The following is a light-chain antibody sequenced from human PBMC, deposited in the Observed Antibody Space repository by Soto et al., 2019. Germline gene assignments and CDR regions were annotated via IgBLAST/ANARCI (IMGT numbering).Light chain of an antibody. CDR3: QQGGGSLWA. CDR2: GAS. J-gene: IGKJ1*01. Sequence: EIVLTQSPGTLSMSPGERATLSCRASQAVGSSLLAWYQHKPGQAPRLVIYGASSRATGIPDRFSGSESGTDFTLTISRLEPEDFAVYYCQQGGGSLWAFGQGTKVEIK. V-gene: IGKV3-20*01. CDR1: QAVGSSL.